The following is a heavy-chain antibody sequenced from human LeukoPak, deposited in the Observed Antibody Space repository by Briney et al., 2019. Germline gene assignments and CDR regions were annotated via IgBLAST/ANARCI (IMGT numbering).Heavy chain of an antibody. Sequence: GGSLRLSCAASGFSFSDSYMTWIRQTPGKGLEWVSYISSSGGTIYYTGSVKGRFTISRDNAKNSLYLQMNSLRAEDTAVYYCARDPRDSSSWFYFDYWGQGTLVTVSS. J-gene: IGHJ4*02. CDR3: ARDPRDSSSWFYFDY. CDR2: ISSSGGTI. CDR1: GFSFSDSY. V-gene: IGHV3-11*01. D-gene: IGHD6-13*01.